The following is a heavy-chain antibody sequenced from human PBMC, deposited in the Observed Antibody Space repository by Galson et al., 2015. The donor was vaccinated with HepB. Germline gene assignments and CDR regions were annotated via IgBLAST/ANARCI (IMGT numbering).Heavy chain of an antibody. V-gene: IGHV1-69*04. CDR3: ARRGEGGYDWQTIDY. D-gene: IGHD5-12*01. J-gene: IGHJ4*02. Sequence: SVKVSCKASGGTFSSYAISWVRQAPGQGLEWMGRIIPILGIANYAQKFQGRVTITADKSTCTAYMELSSLRSEDTAVYYCARRGEGGYDWQTIDYWGQGTLVTVSS. CDR2: IIPILGIA. CDR1: GGTFSSYA.